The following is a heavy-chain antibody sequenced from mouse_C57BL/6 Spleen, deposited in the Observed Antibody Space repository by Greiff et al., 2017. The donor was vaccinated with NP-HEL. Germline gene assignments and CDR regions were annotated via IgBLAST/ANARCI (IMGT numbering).Heavy chain of an antibody. CDR1: GFTFSSYG. CDR2: ISSGGSYT. Sequence: EVHLVESGGDLVKPGGSLKLSCAASGFTFSSYGMSWVRQTPDKRLEWVATISSGGSYTYYPDSVKGRFTISRDNAKNTLYLQMSSLKSEDTAMYYCASDFHFEMDYWGQGTSVTVSS. J-gene: IGHJ4*01. CDR3: ASDFHFEMDY. V-gene: IGHV5-6*01.